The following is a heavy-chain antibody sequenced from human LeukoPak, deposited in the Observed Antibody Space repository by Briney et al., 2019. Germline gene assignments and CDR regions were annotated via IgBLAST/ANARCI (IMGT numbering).Heavy chain of an antibody. V-gene: IGHV3-7*01. CDR1: GFTFSSYW. CDR2: IQQDGSEK. D-gene: IGHD2-2*01. J-gene: IGHJ6*03. Sequence: GGSLRLSCAASGFTFSSYWMSWVRQAPGKGLEWVANIQQDGSEKYYVDSVKGRFTISRDNAKNSLYLQMNSLRAEDTAVYYCARLVVPATYYYYYYMDVWGKGTTVTVSS. CDR3: ARLVVPATYYYYYYMDV.